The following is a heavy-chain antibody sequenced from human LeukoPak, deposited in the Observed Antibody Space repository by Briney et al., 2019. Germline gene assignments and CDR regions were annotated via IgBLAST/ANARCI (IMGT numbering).Heavy chain of an antibody. J-gene: IGHJ4*02. CDR1: GFTFNTYI. CDR2: ITSSSFSI. Sequence: GGSLRLSCAASGFTFNTYIMAWVRQAPGKGLEWVSSITSSSFSIYYADSVKGRFTISRDNAKNSLYLQMNSLRAEDTAVYYCARGEAAAGDASEFAYWGQGILVTASS. V-gene: IGHV3-21*01. CDR3: ARGEAAAGDASEFAY. D-gene: IGHD6-13*01.